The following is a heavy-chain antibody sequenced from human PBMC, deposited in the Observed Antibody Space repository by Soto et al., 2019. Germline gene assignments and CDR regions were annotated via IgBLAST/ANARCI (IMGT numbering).Heavy chain of an antibody. Sequence: QVQLVESGGGVVQPGRSLRLSCAASGFTFSSYGMHWVRQAPGKGLEWVAVIWYDGSNKYYADSVKGRFTISRDNSKNTXYXXMNSLRAEDTAVYYCARALPEGYYDSSGYYWRFDPWGQGTLVTVSS. CDR1: GFTFSSYG. CDR3: ARALPEGYYDSSGYYWRFDP. J-gene: IGHJ5*02. D-gene: IGHD3-22*01. V-gene: IGHV3-33*01. CDR2: IWYDGSNK.